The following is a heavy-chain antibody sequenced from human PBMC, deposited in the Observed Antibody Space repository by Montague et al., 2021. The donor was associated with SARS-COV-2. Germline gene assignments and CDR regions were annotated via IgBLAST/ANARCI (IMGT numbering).Heavy chain of an antibody. Sequence: SETLSLTCAVYGGSFSGYYWGWIRQPPGEGLEWIGEINHSGSTNYNPSLKSRVTISVDTSKNQFSLKLSSVTAADTAVYYCARGYDYVWGSYRYLHWFDPWGQGTLVTVSS. D-gene: IGHD3-16*02. CDR2: INHSGST. CDR1: GGSFSGYY. V-gene: IGHV4-34*01. CDR3: ARGYDYVWGSYRYLHWFDP. J-gene: IGHJ5*02.